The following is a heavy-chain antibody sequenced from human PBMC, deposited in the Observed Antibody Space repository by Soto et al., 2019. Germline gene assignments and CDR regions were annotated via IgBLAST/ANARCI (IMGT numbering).Heavy chain of an antibody. D-gene: IGHD5-18*01. J-gene: IGHJ4*02. CDR3: ARSVDTAMVNDY. CDR1: GFTFSSYS. Sequence: GGSLRLSCAASGFTFSSYSMNWVRQAPGKGLEWVSSISSSSSYIYYADSVKGRFTISRDNAKNSLYLQMNSLRAEDTAVYYCARSVDTAMVNDYWGQGTLVTVSS. CDR2: ISSSSSYI. V-gene: IGHV3-21*01.